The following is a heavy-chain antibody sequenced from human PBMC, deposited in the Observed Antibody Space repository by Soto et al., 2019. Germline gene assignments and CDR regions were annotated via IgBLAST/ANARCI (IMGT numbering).Heavy chain of an antibody. CDR1: GGSISSGDCY. CDR3: ARVGGFGATTIDY. Sequence: SETLSLTCTVSGGSISSGDCYWSWIRQPPGKGLEWIGYIYYSGSTYYNPSLKSRVTISVDTSKNQFSLKLSSVTAADTAVYYCARVGGFGATTIDYWGQGTLLTVSS. D-gene: IGHD3-10*01. V-gene: IGHV4-30-4*01. CDR2: IYYSGST. J-gene: IGHJ4*02.